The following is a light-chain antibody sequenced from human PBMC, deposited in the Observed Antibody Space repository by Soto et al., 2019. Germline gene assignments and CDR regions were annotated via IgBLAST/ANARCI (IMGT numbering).Light chain of an antibody. Sequence: EVVLTQSPATLSVHPGDRATLSCRASESVRSGLAWYQQKPGQAPRLLIYGASIRAADVPPRFSGSESGTEFTLTINALEAEDFAICHSQQYNDWPTITFGQGTRLETK. CDR3: QQYNDWPTIT. V-gene: IGKV3-15*01. CDR2: GAS. CDR1: ESVRSG. J-gene: IGKJ5*01.